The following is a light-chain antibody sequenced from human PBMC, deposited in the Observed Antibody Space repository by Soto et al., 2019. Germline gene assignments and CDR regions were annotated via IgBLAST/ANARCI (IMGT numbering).Light chain of an antibody. Sequence: DIQMTQSPSSLSASVGDRVTITCRASQSISSYLNWYQQKPGKAPKLLIYAASSLQSGVPSRFSGSGSGTDFTLTISSLQPEDFATYYCQHSYSTPYTFGQGTKLVIK. V-gene: IGKV1-39*01. CDR1: QSISSY. CDR3: QHSYSTPYT. J-gene: IGKJ2*01. CDR2: AAS.